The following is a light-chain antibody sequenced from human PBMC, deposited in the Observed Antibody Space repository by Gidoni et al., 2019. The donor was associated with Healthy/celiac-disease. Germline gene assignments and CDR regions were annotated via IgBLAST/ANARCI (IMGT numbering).Light chain of an antibody. J-gene: IGLJ1*01. CDR1: SSNIGSNT. Sequence: QSVLTQPPSASGPPAQRVTISCSGSSSNIGSNTVNWYQQLPGTAPKLLIYSNNQRPSGVPDRFSGSKSGTSASLAISGLQSEDEADYYCAAWDDSLNGFYVFGTGTKVTVL. CDR2: SNN. CDR3: AAWDDSLNGFYV. V-gene: IGLV1-44*01.